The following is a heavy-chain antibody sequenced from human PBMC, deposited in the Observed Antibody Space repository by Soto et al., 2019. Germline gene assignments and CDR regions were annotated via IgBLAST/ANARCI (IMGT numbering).Heavy chain of an antibody. CDR1: GFKFSNYA. CDR2: ISATGGGT. J-gene: IGHJ4*02. CDR3: AKDRRAGGNSAFYFDF. D-gene: IGHD3-16*01. Sequence: VSLKLFCAASGFKFSNYAMSLVRQAPGKGLEWVSLISATGGGTYYADSVKGRFTISRDNSHNTLYLQVHSLTAEDTAVYYCAKDRRAGGNSAFYFDFWGQGAQVTVYS. V-gene: IGHV3-23*01.